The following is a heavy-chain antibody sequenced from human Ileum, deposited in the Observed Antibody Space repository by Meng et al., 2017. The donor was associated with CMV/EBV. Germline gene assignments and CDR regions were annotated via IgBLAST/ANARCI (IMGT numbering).Heavy chain of an antibody. V-gene: IGHV4-39*07. Sequence: LQLQEPGPGLAKPSDTLSRTCTVSGDSITTTTHYWGWLRQHPGKGLEWIASIYYSGTTYYNPSLKSRVTISVDTSKNQFSLKVYSVTAADTAIYYCARSRREDWFDPWGQGTLVTVSS. D-gene: IGHD1-26*01. J-gene: IGHJ5*02. CDR1: GDSITTTTHY. CDR2: IYYSGTT. CDR3: ARSRREDWFDP.